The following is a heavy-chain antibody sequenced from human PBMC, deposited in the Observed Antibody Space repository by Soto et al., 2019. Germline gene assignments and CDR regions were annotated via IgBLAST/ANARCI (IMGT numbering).Heavy chain of an antibody. V-gene: IGHV4-39*01. CDR3: ARHPRYCSGGSCSFSYYGMDV. Sequence: SETLSLTCTVSGGSISSSSYYWGWIRQPPGKGLEWIGSIYYSGSTYYNPSLKSRVTISVDTSKNQFSLKLSSVTAADTAVYYCARHPRYCSGGSCSFSYYGMDVWGQGTTVT. J-gene: IGHJ6*02. CDR1: GGSISSSSYY. CDR2: IYYSGST. D-gene: IGHD2-15*01.